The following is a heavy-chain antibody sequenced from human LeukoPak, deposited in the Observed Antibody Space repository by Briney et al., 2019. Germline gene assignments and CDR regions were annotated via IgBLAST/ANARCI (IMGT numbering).Heavy chain of an antibody. Sequence: SVKVSCKASGGTFSSYAISWVRQAPGQGLEWMGGSIPIFGTANYAQKVQGRFTITTDESTSTAYMELSSLRSEDTAVYYCARSGRFLESYYFDYWGQGTLVTVSS. CDR3: ARSGRFLESYYFDY. D-gene: IGHD3-3*01. V-gene: IGHV1-69*05. J-gene: IGHJ4*02. CDR1: GGTFSSYA. CDR2: SIPIFGTA.